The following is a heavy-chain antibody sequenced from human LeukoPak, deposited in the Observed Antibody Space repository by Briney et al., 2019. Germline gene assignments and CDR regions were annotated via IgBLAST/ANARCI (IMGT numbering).Heavy chain of an antibody. J-gene: IGHJ4*02. V-gene: IGHV3-23*01. CDR3: AKHQDWTVTVPDY. CDR1: GFTFSTYA. D-gene: IGHD4-17*01. CDR2: ISGSGVDT. Sequence: GGSLRLSCAASGFTFSTYAMSWVRQAPGKGLEWVSTISGSGVDTDHADSVKDRFPISRDNSRNTLYLQMNSLRAEDTAVYYCAKHQDWTVTVPDYWGQGTLVTVSS.